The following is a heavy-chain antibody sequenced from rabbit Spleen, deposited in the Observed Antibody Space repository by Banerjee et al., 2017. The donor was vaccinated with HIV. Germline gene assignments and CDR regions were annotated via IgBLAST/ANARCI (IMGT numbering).Heavy chain of an antibody. Sequence: EQLEESGGGLVKPEGSLTLTCKASGVSFSDIDVMCWVRQAPGKGLEWIACIYTGSSGSTAYASWAKGRFTISKTSSTTVTLQLTSLTAADTATYFCVRDLGYDDYSEKGYFNLWGPGTLVTVS. CDR3: VRDLGYDDYSEKGYFNL. D-gene: IGHD2-1*01. CDR2: IYTGSSGST. CDR1: GVSFSDIDV. V-gene: IGHV1S45*01. J-gene: IGHJ4*01.